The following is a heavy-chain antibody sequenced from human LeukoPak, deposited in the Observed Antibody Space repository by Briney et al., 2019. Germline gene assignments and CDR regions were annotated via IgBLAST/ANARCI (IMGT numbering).Heavy chain of an antibody. CDR1: GFTFSSYS. V-gene: IGHV3-21*06. CDR2: ISGSSSYR. Sequence: GGSLRLSCAASGFTFSSYSMSWVRQAPGKGLEWVSLISGSSSYRYYADSMKGRFTISRDNAKNSLYLQMDSLGVEDTAVYYCARDASGWSRDYWGQGTLVTVSS. CDR3: ARDASGWSRDY. D-gene: IGHD6-19*01. J-gene: IGHJ4*02.